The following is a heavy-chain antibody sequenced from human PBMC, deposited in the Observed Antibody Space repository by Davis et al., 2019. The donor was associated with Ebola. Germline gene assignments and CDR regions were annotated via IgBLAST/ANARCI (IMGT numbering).Heavy chain of an antibody. D-gene: IGHD2-15*01. CDR2: ISGSGGST. CDR3: AIPDCSGANCYSVYIKN. J-gene: IGHJ4*02. Sequence: GESLKISCEASGFTFSTYWMSWVRQAPGKGLEWVSAISGSGGSTYYADSVKGRFTISRDNSNNLLYLQMNSLRAEDTAVYYCAIPDCSGANCYSVYIKNWGQGTLVTVSS. CDR1: GFTFSTYW. V-gene: IGHV3-23*01.